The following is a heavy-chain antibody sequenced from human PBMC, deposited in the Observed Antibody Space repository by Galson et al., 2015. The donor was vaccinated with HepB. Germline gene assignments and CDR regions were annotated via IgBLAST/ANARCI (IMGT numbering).Heavy chain of an antibody. J-gene: IGHJ3*02. CDR3: ARTQITMIVVAEAFDI. CDR1: GFTFSSYS. V-gene: IGHV3-48*02. D-gene: IGHD3-22*01. CDR2: ISSSSSTI. Sequence: SLRLSCAATGFTFSSYSMHWVRQAPGKGLEWVSYISSSSSTIYYADSVKGRFTISRDNAKNSLYLQMNSRRDEDTAVYYCARTQITMIVVAEAFDIWGQGTMVTVSS.